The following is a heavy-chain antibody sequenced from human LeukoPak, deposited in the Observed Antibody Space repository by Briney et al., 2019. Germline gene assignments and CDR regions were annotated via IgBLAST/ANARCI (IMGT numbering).Heavy chain of an antibody. CDR2: IKQDGSEK. V-gene: IGHV3-7*01. CDR3: ARAWRTYYYGSGSYISHY. D-gene: IGHD3-10*01. CDR1: GFTFSSYW. J-gene: IGHJ4*02. Sequence: GGSLRLSCAASGFTFSSYWMSWVRQAPGKGLEWVANIKQDGSEKYYVDSVKGRFTISRDNAKNSLYLQMNSLRAEDTAVYYCARAWRTYYYGSGSYISHYWGQGTLVTVSS.